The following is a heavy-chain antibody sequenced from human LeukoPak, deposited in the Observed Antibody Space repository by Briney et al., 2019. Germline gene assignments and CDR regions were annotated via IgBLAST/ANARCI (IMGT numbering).Heavy chain of an antibody. CDR1: GFVFSDAW. Sequence: GGSLRLSCAVSGFVFSDAWMGWVRQAPGKGLEWVSYISSSSSYTNYADSVKGRFTISRDNAKNSLYLQMNSLRAEDTAVYYCARSYYYGMDVWGQGTTVTVSS. V-gene: IGHV3-11*06. CDR2: ISSSSSYT. J-gene: IGHJ6*02. CDR3: ARSYYYGMDV.